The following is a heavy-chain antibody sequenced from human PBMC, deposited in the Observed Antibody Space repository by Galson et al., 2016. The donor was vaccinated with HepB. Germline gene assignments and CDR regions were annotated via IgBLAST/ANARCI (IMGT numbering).Heavy chain of an antibody. CDR3: ARVQTFYDYTWGTSRPRYFDY. CDR1: GFAVRSNF. CDR2: IYSGGST. J-gene: IGHJ4*02. Sequence: SLRLSCAVSGFAVRSNFMAWVRQAPGKGLEWVSLIYSGGSTYYADSARGRFTISRDISKNTLFLEMLNLRAEDTAVYYCARVQTFYDYTWGTSRPRYFDYWGQGTLVTVSS. D-gene: IGHD3-16*02. V-gene: IGHV3-53*01.